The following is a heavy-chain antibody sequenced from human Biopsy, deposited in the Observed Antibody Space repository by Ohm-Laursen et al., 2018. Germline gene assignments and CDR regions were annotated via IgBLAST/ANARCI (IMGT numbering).Heavy chain of an antibody. J-gene: IGHJ2*01. CDR2: IWYDGSNK. CDR1: EFTFSGYS. D-gene: IGHD5/OR15-5a*01. Sequence: SLRLSCAASEFTFSGYSMHWARQAPGKGLEWVALIWYDGSNKNSEDSVKGRFTVSRDNSKNTLFLQMNNLRAEDTAVFYCARDQSGLRGINWYFDLWGRGTLVTVSS. CDR3: ARDQSGLRGINWYFDL. V-gene: IGHV3-33*08.